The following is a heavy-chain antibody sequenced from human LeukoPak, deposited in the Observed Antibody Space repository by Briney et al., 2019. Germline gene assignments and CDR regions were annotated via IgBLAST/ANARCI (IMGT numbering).Heavy chain of an antibody. Sequence: SVKVSCKASGGTFSSYAISWVRQAPGQGLECMGGIIPIFVTANYAQKFQGRVTITADESTSTAYLELSSLRSEDTAVYYCARSIVATVEMFDYWGQGTLVTVSS. D-gene: IGHD5-12*01. CDR2: IIPIFVTA. V-gene: IGHV1-69*01. CDR3: ARSIVATVEMFDY. CDR1: GGTFSSYA. J-gene: IGHJ4*02.